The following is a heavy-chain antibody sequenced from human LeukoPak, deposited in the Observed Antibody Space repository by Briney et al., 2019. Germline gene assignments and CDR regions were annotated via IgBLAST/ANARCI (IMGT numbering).Heavy chain of an antibody. Sequence: PGGSLRLSCAVSGFSVSGYWMTWVRQAPGKGLEWVANIKQDGSEKNYVDSVKGQFTISRDNLKNTLYLQMNSLRPEDTAVYYCARGPSVTTVSYFQYWGQGILVTVSS. CDR1: GFSVSGYW. CDR2: IKQDGSEK. CDR3: ARGPSVTTVSYFQY. J-gene: IGHJ4*02. D-gene: IGHD4-11*01. V-gene: IGHV3-7*01.